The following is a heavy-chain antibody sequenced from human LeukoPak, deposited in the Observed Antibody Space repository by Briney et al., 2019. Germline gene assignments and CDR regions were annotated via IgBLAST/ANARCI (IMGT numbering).Heavy chain of an antibody. CDR1: GFTFSSYA. D-gene: IGHD6-6*01. Sequence: GGSLRLSCAASGFTFSSYAMHWVRQAPGKGLEWVAVISYDGSNKYYADSVKGRFTISRDNSKNTLYLQMNSLRAEDTAVYYCARTRGSIAVAQAFGYWGQGTLVTVSS. CDR3: ARTRGSIAVAQAFGY. CDR2: ISYDGSNK. J-gene: IGHJ4*02. V-gene: IGHV3-30-3*01.